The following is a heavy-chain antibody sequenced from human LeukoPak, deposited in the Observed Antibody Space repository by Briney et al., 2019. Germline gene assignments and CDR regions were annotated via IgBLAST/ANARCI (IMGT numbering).Heavy chain of an antibody. J-gene: IGHJ4*02. CDR2: IDWDDDK. Sequence: SGPTLVNPTQTLTLTCTFSGFSLNTLGVSINWIRQPPGKALEWLARIDWDDDKYYTTSLKTRLAISKDTSKTQVVLTITNMDPVDTATYYCARGRYYFDSWGQGTLVTVSS. CDR1: GFSLNTLGVS. V-gene: IGHV2-70*11. CDR3: ARGRYYFDS.